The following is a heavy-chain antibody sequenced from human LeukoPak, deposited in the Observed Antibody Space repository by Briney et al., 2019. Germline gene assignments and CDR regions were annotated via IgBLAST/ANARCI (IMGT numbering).Heavy chain of an antibody. CDR1: GFTFSSYD. Sequence: GGSLRLSCAASGFTFSSYDMHSVRQATGKGLEWVSAIGTAGDTYYSGSVKGRFTISRENAKNSLYLQMNSLRAGDTAVYYCARSYSSSWNFDYWGQGTLVTVSS. CDR3: ARSYSSSWNFDY. V-gene: IGHV3-13*04. CDR2: IGTAGDT. J-gene: IGHJ4*02. D-gene: IGHD6-13*01.